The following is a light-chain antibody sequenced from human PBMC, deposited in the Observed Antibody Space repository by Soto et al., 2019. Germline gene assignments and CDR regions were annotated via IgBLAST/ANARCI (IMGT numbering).Light chain of an antibody. Sequence: QLVLTQPPSVSGAPGQRVTISCTGSSSNIGAGYDVHWYQHLPGTAPKLLIYGNTNRPSGVPDRFSGSKSGTSAFLAITGLQAEDEADYYCQSYDSSLSAVVFGGGTKLTVL. J-gene: IGLJ2*01. V-gene: IGLV1-40*01. CDR1: SSNIGAGYD. CDR3: QSYDSSLSAVV. CDR2: GNT.